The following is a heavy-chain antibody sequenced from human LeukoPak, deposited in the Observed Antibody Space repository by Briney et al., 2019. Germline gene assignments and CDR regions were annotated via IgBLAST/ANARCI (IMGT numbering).Heavy chain of an antibody. D-gene: IGHD5-18*01. CDR2: IYHSGST. J-gene: IGHJ4*02. V-gene: IGHV4-30-2*01. CDR3: ARATAMGDFDY. CDR1: GGSISSSGYS. Sequence: SQTLSLTCAVSGGSISSSGYSWSWIRQPPGKGLEWIGYIYHSGSTYYNPSLKSRVTISVDRSKNQFSLKLSSVTAADTAVYYCARATAMGDFDYWGQGTLVTVSS.